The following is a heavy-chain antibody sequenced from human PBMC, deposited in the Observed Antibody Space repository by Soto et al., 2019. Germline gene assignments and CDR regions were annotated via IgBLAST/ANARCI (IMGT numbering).Heavy chain of an antibody. V-gene: IGHV3-15*01. Sequence: GGSLRLSCAASGFTFSNAWMSWVRQAPGKGLEWVGRIKSKTDGGTKDYAATVKGRFTISRDDSKNTLYLQMNSLKTDDTAVYYCTTDSGYDWPQLGYYYYYMDVWGKGTTVTVSS. CDR2: IKSKTDGGTK. CDR1: GFTFSNAW. D-gene: IGHD5-12*01. CDR3: TTDSGYDWPQLGYYYYYMDV. J-gene: IGHJ6*03.